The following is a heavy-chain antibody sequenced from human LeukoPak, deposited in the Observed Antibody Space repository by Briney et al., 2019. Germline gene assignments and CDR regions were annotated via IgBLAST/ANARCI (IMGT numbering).Heavy chain of an antibody. J-gene: IGHJ6*03. CDR2: IRYDGSNK. Sequence: GGSLRLSCAASGFTFSSYGMHWVRQAPGKGLEWVAFIRYDGSNKYYADSVKGRFTISRDNAKNSLYLQMNSLRAEDTAVYYCAGHSYSTYYYYTDVWGKGTTVTVSS. CDR1: GFTFSSYG. CDR3: AGHSYSTYYYYTDV. D-gene: IGHD2-15*01. V-gene: IGHV3-30*02.